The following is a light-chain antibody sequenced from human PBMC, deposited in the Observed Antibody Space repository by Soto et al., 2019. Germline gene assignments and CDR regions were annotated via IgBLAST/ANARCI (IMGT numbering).Light chain of an antibody. CDR1: QGISTW. CDR3: QQGKTFPIT. J-gene: IGKJ5*01. V-gene: IGKV1D-12*01. CDR2: SAS. Sequence: DIQMTQSPSSVSASVGDRVTITGRASQGISTWLAWYQQKPGKAPKLLIYSASTLQSGVPSRFSGSGSGTGFTLSISSLQPEDSATYYCQQGKTFPITFGQGTRLE.